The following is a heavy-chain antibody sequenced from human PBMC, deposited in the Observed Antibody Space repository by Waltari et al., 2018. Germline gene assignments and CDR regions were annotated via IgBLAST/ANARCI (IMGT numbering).Heavy chain of an antibody. CDR1: GFTFSSYA. J-gene: IGHJ3*02. V-gene: IGHV3-30*04. Sequence: QVQLVESGGGVVQPGRSLRLSCAASGFTFSSYAMHWVRQAPGKGLEWVAVISYDGSNKYYADSVKGRFTISRDNSQNTLYLQMNSLRAEDTAVYYCAFIWFGSENDAFDIWGQGTMVTVSS. D-gene: IGHD3-10*01. CDR2: ISYDGSNK. CDR3: AFIWFGSENDAFDI.